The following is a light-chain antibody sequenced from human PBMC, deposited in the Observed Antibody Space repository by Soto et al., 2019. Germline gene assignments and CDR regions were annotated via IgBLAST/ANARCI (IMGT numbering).Light chain of an antibody. CDR2: EVS. CDR3: ASNTPTWV. V-gene: IGLV2-14*03. CDR1: NSDIGTHNS. J-gene: IGLJ3*02. Sequence: QSVLTQPASVSGSPGQSISISCTGTNSDIGTHNSVSWYRQHPGKAPKLIIYEVSKRPSGISNRFSGSKSANTASLTISGLQADDEPDYFCASNTPTWVFGGGTKLTVL.